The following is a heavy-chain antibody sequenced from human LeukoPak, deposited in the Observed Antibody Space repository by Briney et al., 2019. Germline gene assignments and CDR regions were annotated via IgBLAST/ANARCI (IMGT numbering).Heavy chain of an antibody. CDR1: GGSISSSSYY. CDR3: ARRRSGSYEVDY. CDR2: IYYSGHT. Sequence: PSETLSLTCTVSGGSISSSSYYWGWIRQPPGKGLEWIASIYYSGHTYYNPSLKSRVTVSLDTSKNHFSLKLSSVTAADTAVYYCARRRSGSYEVDYWGQGTLVTVSS. V-gene: IGHV4-39*02. J-gene: IGHJ4*02. D-gene: IGHD1-26*01.